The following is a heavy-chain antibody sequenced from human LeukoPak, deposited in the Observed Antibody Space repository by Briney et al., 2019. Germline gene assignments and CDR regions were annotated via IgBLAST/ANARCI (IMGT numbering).Heavy chain of an antibody. V-gene: IGHV3-74*01. D-gene: IGHD3-22*01. CDR1: GFTFSKDW. CDR3: ARGGYYYDSSGQFDEYLHY. Sequence: PGGSLGRSCAASGFTFSKDWRHWVRQGPGKGLVRVSRCNSDGSITSYADSVKGRFTISRDNAKNTLYLQMNSLRAEDTAVYYCARGGYYYDSSGQFDEYLHYWGQGTLVTVSS. CDR2: CNSDGSIT. J-gene: IGHJ1*01.